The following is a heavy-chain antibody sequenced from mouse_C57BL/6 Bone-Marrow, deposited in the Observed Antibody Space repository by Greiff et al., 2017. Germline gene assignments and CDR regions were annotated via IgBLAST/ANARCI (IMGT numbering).Heavy chain of an antibody. D-gene: IGHD2-1*01. J-gene: IGHJ4*01. CDR1: GFTFSSYG. Sequence: EVMLVESGGDLVKPGGSLKLSCAASGFTFSSYGMSWVRQTPDKRLEWVATISSGGSYTYYPDSVKGRFTISRDNAKNTLYLQMSSLKSEDTAMYYCARHGNYVYYDAMDYWGQGTSVTVSS. CDR3: ARHGNYVYYDAMDY. CDR2: ISSGGSYT. V-gene: IGHV5-6*01.